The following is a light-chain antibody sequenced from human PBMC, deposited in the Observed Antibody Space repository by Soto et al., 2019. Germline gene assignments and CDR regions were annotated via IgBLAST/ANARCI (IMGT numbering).Light chain of an antibody. CDR3: ASHTSSNTRV. Sequence: QSALTQPASVSGSHGQSIAITCIGTSSDVGAYDYVSWYQQHPDRAPKLMVYEVHNRPSGVSNRFSGSKSVNTATLTISGLQPEDEADYYCASHTSSNTRVFGTGTKVTVL. CDR2: EVH. CDR1: SSDVGAYDY. J-gene: IGLJ1*01. V-gene: IGLV2-14*03.